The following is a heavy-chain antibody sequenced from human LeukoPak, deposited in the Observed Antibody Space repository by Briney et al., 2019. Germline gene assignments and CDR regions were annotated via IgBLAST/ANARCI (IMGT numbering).Heavy chain of an antibody. CDR1: GFTFSSYW. V-gene: IGHV3-7*01. CDR3: ARGRPYYDFWSGYLNWFDP. J-gene: IGHJ5*02. CDR2: IKQDGSEK. D-gene: IGHD3-3*01. Sequence: GGSLRLSCAASGFTFSSYWMSWVRQAPGKGLEWVANIKQDGSEKYYVDSVKGRFTTSRDNAKNSLYLQMNSLRAEDTAVYYCARGRPYYDFWSGYLNWFDPWGQGTLVTVSS.